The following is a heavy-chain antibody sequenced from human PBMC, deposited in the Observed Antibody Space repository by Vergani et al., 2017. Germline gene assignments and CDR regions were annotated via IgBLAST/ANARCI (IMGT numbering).Heavy chain of an antibody. J-gene: IGHJ6*02. V-gene: IGHV3-48*01. CDR3: AREILRGIAVARRSYYGMDV. CDR1: GFTFSSYS. CDR2: ISSSSSTI. D-gene: IGHD6-19*01. Sequence: EVQLVESGGGLVQPGGSLRLSCAASGFTFSSYSMNWVRQAPGKGLEWVSYISSSSSTIYYADSVKGRFTISRDNAKNSLYLQMNRLRAEDTAVYYCAREILRGIAVARRSYYGMDVWGQGTTVTVSS.